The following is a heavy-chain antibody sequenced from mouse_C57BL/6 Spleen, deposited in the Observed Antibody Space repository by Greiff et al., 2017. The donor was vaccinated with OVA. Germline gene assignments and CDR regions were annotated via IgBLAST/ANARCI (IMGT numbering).Heavy chain of an antibody. CDR1: GFTFSDYG. CDR2: ISSGSSTI. V-gene: IGHV5-17*01. CDR3: TKEGWLDY. Sequence: EVQLVESGGGLVKPGGSLKLSCAASGFTFSDYGMHWIRQAPEKGLEWVAYISSGSSTIYYADTVKGRFTISRDNAKNTLFLQMTSLRSANTAMYYCTKEGWLDYWGQVTTLTVSS. D-gene: IGHD1-1*02. J-gene: IGHJ2*01.